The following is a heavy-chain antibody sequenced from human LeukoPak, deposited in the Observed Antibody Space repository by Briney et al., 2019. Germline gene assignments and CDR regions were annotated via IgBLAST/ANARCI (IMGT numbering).Heavy chain of an antibody. CDR2: INPNSGGT. CDR3: ARGRWYYDFWSGTNWFDP. CDR1: GYTFTSYG. V-gene: IGHV1-2*02. D-gene: IGHD3-3*01. Sequence: ASVKVSCKASGYTFTSYGISWVRQAPGQGLEWMGWINPNSGGTNYAQKFQGRVTMTRDTSISTAYMELSSLRSEDTAVYYCARGRWYYDFWSGTNWFDPWGQGTLVTVSS. J-gene: IGHJ5*02.